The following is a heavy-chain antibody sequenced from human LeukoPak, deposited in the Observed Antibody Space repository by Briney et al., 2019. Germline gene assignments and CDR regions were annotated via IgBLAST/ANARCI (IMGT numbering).Heavy chain of an antibody. J-gene: IGHJ4*02. CDR2: TSYDESHK. D-gene: IGHD3-10*01. CDR3: ARDNVYGSGTEY. CDR1: GFTFSTNA. Sequence: QPGGSLRLSCAASGFTFSTNAMHWVRQAPGKGLEWVAVTSYDESHKYYADSVKGRFTISRDTANNTLYLQMNSLRAEDTAVYYCARDNVYGSGTEYWGQGTLVTVSS. V-gene: IGHV3-30-3*01.